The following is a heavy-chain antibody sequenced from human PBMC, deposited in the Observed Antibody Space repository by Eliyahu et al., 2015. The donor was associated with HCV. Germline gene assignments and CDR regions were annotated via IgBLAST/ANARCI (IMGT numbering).Heavy chain of an antibody. D-gene: IGHD3-22*01. Sequence: EVQLVESGGGLVQPGRSLRLSCTASGFTFGDYAMXWFRQAPGKGLGWVGFIRSKAYGGTTEYAASVKGRFTISRDDSKSIAYLQMNSLKTEDTAVYYCTRPTYYYDSSGYYNKKKRAEYFQHWGQGTLVTVSS. CDR3: TRPTYYYDSSGYYNKKKRAEYFQH. V-gene: IGHV3-49*03. CDR1: GFTFGDYA. CDR2: IRSKAYGGTT. J-gene: IGHJ1*01.